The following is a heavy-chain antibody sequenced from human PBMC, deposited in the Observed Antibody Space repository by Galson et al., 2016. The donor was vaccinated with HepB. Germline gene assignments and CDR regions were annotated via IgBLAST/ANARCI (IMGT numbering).Heavy chain of an antibody. CDR1: GYTFADYG. V-gene: IGHV1-3*01. J-gene: IGHJ6*02. Sequence: SVKVSCKASGYTFADYGISWVRQAPGQRLEWMGWINAANGGTKYSQKLQGRGTITWDTSANTAYMELSSLRSEDTAVYYCARGHIVATVDYYYYGLDVWGQGSTVTVAS. CDR2: INAANGGT. CDR3: ARGHIVATVDYYYYGLDV. D-gene: IGHD5-12*01.